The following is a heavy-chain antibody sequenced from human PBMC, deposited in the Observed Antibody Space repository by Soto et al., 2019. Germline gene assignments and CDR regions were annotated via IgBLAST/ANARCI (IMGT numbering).Heavy chain of an antibody. CDR1: GGTFSSYA. V-gene: IGHV1-69*13. CDR3: ARERSGNSSGYYASDAFDI. Sequence: SVKVSCKASGGTFSSYAISWVRQAPGQGLEWMGGIIPIFGTANYAQKFQGRVTITADESTSTAYMELSSLRSEDTAVYYCARERSGNSSGYYASDAFDIWGQGTMVTVSS. CDR2: IIPIFGTA. D-gene: IGHD3-22*01. J-gene: IGHJ3*02.